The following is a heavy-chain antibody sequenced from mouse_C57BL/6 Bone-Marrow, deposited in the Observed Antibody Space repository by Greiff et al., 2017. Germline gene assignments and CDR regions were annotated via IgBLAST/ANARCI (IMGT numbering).Heavy chain of an antibody. D-gene: IGHD2-14*01. CDR2: IYPRSGNT. Sequence: QVQLQQSGAELARPGASVKLSCKASGYTFTSYGISWVKQRTGQGLEWIGEIYPRSGNTYYNEKFKGKATLTADKSSSTAYMALRSLTSEDSAVYVCARRRGIPFAYWGQGTLVTVSA. CDR3: ARRRGIPFAY. J-gene: IGHJ3*01. V-gene: IGHV1-81*01. CDR1: GYTFTSYG.